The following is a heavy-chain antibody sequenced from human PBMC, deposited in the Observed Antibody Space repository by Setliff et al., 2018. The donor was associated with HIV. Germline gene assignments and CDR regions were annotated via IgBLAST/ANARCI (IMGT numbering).Heavy chain of an antibody. V-gene: IGHV1-69*13. J-gene: IGHJ4*02. CDR2: SIPIFGTA. CDR1: GYTFTNYY. D-gene: IGHD1-20*01. CDR3: ARGRITGNEAH. Sequence: ASVKVSCKASGYTFTNYYIHWVRQAPGQGLEWMGGSIPIFGTAKYAQKFQGRVTITADESTSTAYMELSSLRSEDTAVYYCARGRITGNEAHWGQGTLVTVSS.